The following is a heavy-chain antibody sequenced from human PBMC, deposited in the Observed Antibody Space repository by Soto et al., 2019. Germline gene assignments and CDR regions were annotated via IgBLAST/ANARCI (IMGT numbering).Heavy chain of an antibody. Sequence: PSETLSLTCAVYGGSFSGYYWSWIRQPPGKGLEWIGEINHSGSTNYNPSLKSRVTISVDTSKNQFSLKLSSVTAADTAVYYCARGSLFTIFGTLDVWGQGTTVTVSS. CDR2: INHSGST. V-gene: IGHV4-34*01. CDR1: GGSFSGYY. D-gene: IGHD3-3*01. J-gene: IGHJ6*02. CDR3: ARGSLFTIFGTLDV.